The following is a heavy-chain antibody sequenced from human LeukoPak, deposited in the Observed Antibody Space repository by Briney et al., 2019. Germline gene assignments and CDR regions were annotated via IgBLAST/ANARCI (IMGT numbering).Heavy chain of an antibody. Sequence: ASVKVSCKPYGYTFNDFNINWLRQAPGQGFEWMGWISPYNGNTDFAQKFQGRVTMTTDPSTGTAYMELNSLTSADTAVYYCARDRGWGYFDYWGQGTLATVSS. CDR3: ARDRGWGYFDY. CDR1: GYTFNDFN. D-gene: IGHD1-26*01. CDR2: ISPYNGNT. J-gene: IGHJ4*02. V-gene: IGHV1-18*04.